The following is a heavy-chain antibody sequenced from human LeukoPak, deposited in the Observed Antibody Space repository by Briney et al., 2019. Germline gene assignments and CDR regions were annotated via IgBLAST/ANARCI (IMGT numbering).Heavy chain of an antibody. CDR3: ARGRGDILTGQSYYFDY. CDR1: GGSISSYY. CDR2: INHSGST. Sequence: SETLSLTCTVSGGSISSYYWSWIRQPPGKGPEWIGEINHSGSTNYNPSLKSRVTISVDTSKNQFSLKLSSVTAADTAVYYCARGRGDILTGQSYYFDYWGQGTLVTVSS. D-gene: IGHD3-9*01. J-gene: IGHJ4*02. V-gene: IGHV4-34*01.